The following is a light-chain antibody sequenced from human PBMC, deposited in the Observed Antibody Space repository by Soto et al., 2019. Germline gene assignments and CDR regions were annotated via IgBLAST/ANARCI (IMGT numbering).Light chain of an antibody. CDR3: QHYGNSPT. CDR1: QSVSSAY. Sequence: EIVLTQSPGTLSLSPGERATLSCRASQSVSSAYLAWYQQKPGQAPRLLIYGASSRATGIPDRFSGSGSGTDFTLTISRLEPEDFAVYYCQHYGNSPTFGQGTKVEIK. J-gene: IGKJ1*01. CDR2: GAS. V-gene: IGKV3-20*01.